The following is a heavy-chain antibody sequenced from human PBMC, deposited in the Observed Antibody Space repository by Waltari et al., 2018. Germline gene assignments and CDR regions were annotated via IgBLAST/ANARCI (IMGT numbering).Heavy chain of an antibody. CDR2: ISSDGSGK. J-gene: IGHJ5*02. D-gene: IGHD1-26*01. CDR1: GYPFNNYG. Sequence: QVEESGGGVVQPGGSLRLSCVASGYPFNNYGMHWVGQAPGKGLGWLAVISSDGSGKYYADSVKGRLTMARDNSKNMVYLQMNSLRPEDTAVYYCAKAGGIYNYPLDPWGQGTLVTVSS. CDR3: AKAGGIYNYPLDP. V-gene: IGHV3-30*18.